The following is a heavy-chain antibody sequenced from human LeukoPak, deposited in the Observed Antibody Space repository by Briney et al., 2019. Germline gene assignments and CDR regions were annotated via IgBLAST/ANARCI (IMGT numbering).Heavy chain of an antibody. Sequence: SETLSLTCTVSGGSISSYYWSWIRQPAGKGLEWIGRIYTSGSTNYNPSLKSRVTMSVDTSKNQFSLKLSSVTAADTAVYYCARDCAEYYDSSGYLSWFDPWGQGTLVTVSS. CDR2: IYTSGST. CDR3: ARDCAEYYDSSGYLSWFDP. V-gene: IGHV4-4*07. CDR1: GGSISSYY. J-gene: IGHJ5*02. D-gene: IGHD3-22*01.